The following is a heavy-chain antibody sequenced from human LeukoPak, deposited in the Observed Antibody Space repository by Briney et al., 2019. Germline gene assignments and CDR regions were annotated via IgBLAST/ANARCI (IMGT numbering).Heavy chain of an antibody. V-gene: IGHV3-11*06. J-gene: IGHJ6*02. CDR2: ISSSGSYK. CDR1: GFTFRDYY. CDR3: AREGYYSGMDV. Sequence: GGSLRLSCAASGFTFRDYYMTWIRQAPGKGLEWVSYISSSGSYKNYADSVKGRFTISRDNARNSLYLQMNSLRAEDTAVYYCAREGYYSGMDVWGQGTTVTVSS.